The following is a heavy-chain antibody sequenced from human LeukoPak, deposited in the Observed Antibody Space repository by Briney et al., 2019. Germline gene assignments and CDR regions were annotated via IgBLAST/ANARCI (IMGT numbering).Heavy chain of an antibody. J-gene: IGHJ3*02. CDR1: GGSISSGGYY. D-gene: IGHD4-17*01. CDR2: IYYSGST. Sequence: SETLSLTCTVSGGSISSGGYYWSWIRQHPGKGLEWIVYIYYSGSTYYNPSLKSRFIISVDTPKNQFSLKLSSVTAADTAVYYCARVLRHRHLRYGYYGRRGYAFDIWGQGTMVTVSS. V-gene: IGHV4-31*03. CDR3: ARVLRHRHLRYGYYGRRGYAFDI.